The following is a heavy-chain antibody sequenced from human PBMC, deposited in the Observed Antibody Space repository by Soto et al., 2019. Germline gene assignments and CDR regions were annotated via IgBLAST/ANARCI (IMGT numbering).Heavy chain of an antibody. V-gene: IGHV3-30-3*01. CDR1: GFTFSSYA. CDR3: ARIWSGYPEDRRGYHYYGLDV. CDR2: ISYDGSNK. J-gene: IGHJ6*02. Sequence: HPGGSLRLSCAASGFTFSSYAMHWVRQAPGKGLEWVAVISYDGSNKYYADSVKGRFTISRDNSKNTLYLQMNSLRAEDTAVYYCARIWSGYPEDRRGYHYYGLDVWGQGSTVT. D-gene: IGHD3-3*01.